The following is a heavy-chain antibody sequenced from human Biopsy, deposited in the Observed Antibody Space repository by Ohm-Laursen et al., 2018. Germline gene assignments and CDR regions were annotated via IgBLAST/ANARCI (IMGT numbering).Heavy chain of an antibody. CDR3: ARGSGYFKLDV. J-gene: IGHJ6*02. CDR1: GGSLSSYS. V-gene: IGHV4-4*07. CDR2: IYTSGIT. Sequence: SDTLSLTCTVSGGSLSSYSWSWIRQPAGKGLEWIGQIYTSGITNYNPSLKSRVTLSADSSNSQFSLRLTSVTAADTAIYYCARGSGYFKLDVWGQGTTVTVSS. D-gene: IGHD5-12*01.